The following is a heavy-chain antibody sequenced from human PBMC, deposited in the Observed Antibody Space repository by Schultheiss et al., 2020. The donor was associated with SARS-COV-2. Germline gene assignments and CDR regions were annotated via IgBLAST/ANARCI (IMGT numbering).Heavy chain of an antibody. J-gene: IGHJ4*02. D-gene: IGHD3-22*01. CDR3: ARAGLLDYYDTSGYWYY. CDR1: GYTFTSHG. Sequence: ASVKVSCKTSGYTFTSHGISWLRQAPGQGLEWMGWISPYNGNTKYAQNLQDRVSMTTDTSTSTAHMELRSLRSDDTAVYYCARAGLLDYYDTSGYWYYWGQGTRVTVSS. CDR2: ISPYNGNT. V-gene: IGHV1-18*04.